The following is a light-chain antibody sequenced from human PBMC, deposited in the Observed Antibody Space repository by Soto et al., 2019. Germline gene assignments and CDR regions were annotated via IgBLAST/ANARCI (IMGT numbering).Light chain of an antibody. J-gene: IGKJ3*01. CDR2: DAS. Sequence: DIQMTQSPSSLSASVGDRVTITCQASQDISNYLNWYQQKPGKAPKLLIYDASNLETGVPSRFGGSGSGTDFTFTISSLQPEDIATYYCQQYDNLRVTFGPGTKVDIK. V-gene: IGKV1-33*01. CDR1: QDISNY. CDR3: QQYDNLRVT.